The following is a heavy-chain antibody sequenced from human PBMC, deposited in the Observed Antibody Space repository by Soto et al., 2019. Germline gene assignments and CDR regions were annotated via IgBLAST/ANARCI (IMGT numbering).Heavy chain of an antibody. CDR3: AKALYKSRHYYYMDV. Sequence: GGSLRLSCAASGFTFSSYGMHWVRQAPGKGLEWVAVISYDGSNKYYADSVKGRFTISRDNSKNTLYLQMNSLRAEDTAVYYCAKALYKSRHYYYMDVWGKGTTVTVSS. CDR2: ISYDGSNK. CDR1: GFTFSSYG. J-gene: IGHJ6*03. D-gene: IGHD1-20*01. V-gene: IGHV3-30*18.